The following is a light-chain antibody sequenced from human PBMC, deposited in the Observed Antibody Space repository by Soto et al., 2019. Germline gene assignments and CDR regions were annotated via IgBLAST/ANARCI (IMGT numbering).Light chain of an antibody. CDR3: QSYYSSLSGCV. Sequence: QSVLTQPPSVSGAPGQWVTISCTGSSSNIGAGYDVHWYQQLPGTAPKLLIYGNSNRPSGVPDRFSGSKSGTSASLAITGRQAEDEADYYCQSYYSSLSGCVFGGGTQLTVL. CDR1: SSNIGAGYD. J-gene: IGLJ7*01. CDR2: GNS. V-gene: IGLV1-40*01.